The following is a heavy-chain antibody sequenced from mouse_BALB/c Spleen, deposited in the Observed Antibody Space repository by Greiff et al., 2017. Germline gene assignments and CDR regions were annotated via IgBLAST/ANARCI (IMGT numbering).Heavy chain of an antibody. Sequence: EVMLVESGPGLVKPSQSLSLTCTVTGYSITSDYAWNWIRQFPGNKLEWMGYISYSGSTSYNPSLKSRISITRDTSKNQFFLQLNSVTTEDTATYYCARGGYGNYVGPFDYWGQGTTLTVSS. CDR1: GYSITSDYA. J-gene: IGHJ2*01. D-gene: IGHD2-1*01. V-gene: IGHV3-2*02. CDR2: ISYSGST. CDR3: ARGGYGNYVGPFDY.